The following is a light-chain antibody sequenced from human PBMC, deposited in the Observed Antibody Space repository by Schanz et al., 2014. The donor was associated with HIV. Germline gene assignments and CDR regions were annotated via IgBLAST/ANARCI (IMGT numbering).Light chain of an antibody. CDR1: SSNIGAGYD. CDR2: GDN. Sequence: QSVLTQPPSVSGAPGQRVTISCTGSSSNIGAGYDVHWYKQLPETAPKLLIFGDNNRPSGVPDRYSGSKSDTSASLAITGXXXXDEDEYDYSSISYTRDAVLFGGGTKLTVL. CDR3: SSISYTRDAVL. J-gene: IGLJ2*01. V-gene: IGLV1-40*01.